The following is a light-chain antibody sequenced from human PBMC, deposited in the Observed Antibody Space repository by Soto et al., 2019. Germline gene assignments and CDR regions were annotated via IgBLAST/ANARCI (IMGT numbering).Light chain of an antibody. V-gene: IGLV2-14*01. Sequence: QSALTQPASVSGSPGQPLTISCTGTSSDVRVYIYVSWYQQHPGKAPKLMIYDVTSRPSGVSYRFYGSKSGNTASLTISGLQAGDVADYYCGSYTHSSSYVLGTGKKVTVL. CDR2: DVT. CDR3: GSYTHSSSYV. CDR1: SSDVRVYIY. J-gene: IGLJ1*01.